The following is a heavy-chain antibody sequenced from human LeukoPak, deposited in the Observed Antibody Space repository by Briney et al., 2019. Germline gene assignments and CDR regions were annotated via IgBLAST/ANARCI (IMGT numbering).Heavy chain of an antibody. CDR1: GFTFDDYA. V-gene: IGHV3-9*01. Sequence: GGSLRLSCAASGFTFDDYAMHWVRQAPGKGLEWVSGISWNSSSIGYADSVKGRFTISRDNAKNSLYLQMNSLRAEDTALYYCAKGGGITIFGVVAIFDYWGQGTLVTVSS. CDR2: ISWNSSSI. CDR3: AKGGGITIFGVVAIFDY. D-gene: IGHD3-3*01. J-gene: IGHJ4*02.